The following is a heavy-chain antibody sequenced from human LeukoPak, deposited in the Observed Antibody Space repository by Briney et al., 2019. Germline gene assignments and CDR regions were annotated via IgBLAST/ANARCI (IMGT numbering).Heavy chain of an antibody. CDR1: GYSFTSYW. J-gene: IGHJ1*01. Sequence: VESLNLYWKGSGYSFTSYWFSWVRQMPGKGLEWMGRIDPSDSYTNYSPSFQGHVTISADRSISTAYLQWSSLKSSDTAMYYCAGAGIAVAGNAQYFHHSGQGTLVTVSS. CDR3: AGAGIAVAGNAQYFHH. D-gene: IGHD6-19*01. V-gene: IGHV5-10-1*01. CDR2: IDPSDSYT.